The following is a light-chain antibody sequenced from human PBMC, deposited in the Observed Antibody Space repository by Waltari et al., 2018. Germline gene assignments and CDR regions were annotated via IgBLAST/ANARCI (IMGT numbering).Light chain of an antibody. CDR1: SPHIGPGYD. J-gene: IGLJ2*01. CDR3: QSYDSSLSGVV. Sequence: QSVLTQPPSVSGAPGQSVTIPCPGSSPHIGPGYDVPWYQQLPGTAPKLLSYGNSNRPSGVPDRFSGSKSGTSASLAITGLQAEDEADYYCQSYDSSLSGVVFGGGTKLTVL. CDR2: GNS. V-gene: IGLV1-40*01.